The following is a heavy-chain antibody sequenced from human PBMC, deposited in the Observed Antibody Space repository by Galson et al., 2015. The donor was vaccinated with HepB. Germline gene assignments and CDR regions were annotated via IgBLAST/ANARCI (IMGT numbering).Heavy chain of an antibody. Sequence: SLRLSCTASGFSFSSYAMTWVRQAPGKGLEWVSGISGSGGSTYYADSVKDRFTISRDNSKNTLYLQMNSLRAEDTAVYYCAKESDLFDYWGQGALVTVSS. V-gene: IGHV3-23*01. CDR1: GFSFSSYA. CDR3: AKESDLFDY. CDR2: ISGSGGST. J-gene: IGHJ4*02.